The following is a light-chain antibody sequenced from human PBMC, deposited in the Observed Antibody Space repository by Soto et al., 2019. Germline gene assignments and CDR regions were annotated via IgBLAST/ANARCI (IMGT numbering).Light chain of an antibody. J-gene: IGKJ1*01. CDR1: ESVSSSY. V-gene: IGKV3-20*01. Sequence: EIVLTQSPATLSLSPGERATLSCRASESVSSSYLAWYQQKPGQAPRLLIYGASSRATGIPDRFSGGGSGTDFTLTISRLEPEDFAVYYCQQYGSSRSFGQGTKVEI. CDR2: GAS. CDR3: QQYGSSRS.